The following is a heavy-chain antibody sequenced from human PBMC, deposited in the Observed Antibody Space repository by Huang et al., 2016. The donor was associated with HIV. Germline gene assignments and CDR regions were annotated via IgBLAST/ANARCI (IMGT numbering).Heavy chain of an antibody. CDR1: GLTFRTYA. J-gene: IGHJ4*02. CDR3: TTLSYYHSGY. D-gene: IGHD3-16*01. Sequence: EVHLLQSGGGLVQPGGSLRLSCNASGLTFRTYAMDWVRQAPGNGGEWVSSSSGSGKRTVYADAVKGHFTISRDNSNNTLYIEMRNVGVEDTATYYCTTLSYYHSGYWGQGGPVTVSS. V-gene: IGHV3-23*01. CDR2: SSGSGKRT.